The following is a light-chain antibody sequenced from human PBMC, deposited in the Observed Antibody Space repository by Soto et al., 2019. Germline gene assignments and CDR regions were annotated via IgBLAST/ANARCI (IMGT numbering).Light chain of an antibody. CDR1: QSVSSSY. CDR3: QQYGSSPPYT. J-gene: IGKJ2*01. Sequence: EIVLTQSPGTLSLSPGERATLSCRASQSVSSSYLAWYQQKPGQAPRLLIYGVSSRATGIPDRFSGSGSGTDFTLTISRLEPEDFAVYYCQQYGSSPPYTFGQGTKLEI. V-gene: IGKV3-20*01. CDR2: GVS.